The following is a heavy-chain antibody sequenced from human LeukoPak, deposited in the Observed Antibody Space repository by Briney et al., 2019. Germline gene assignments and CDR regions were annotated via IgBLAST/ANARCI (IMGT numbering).Heavy chain of an antibody. CDR2: ISSNAGTV. J-gene: IGHJ4*02. CDR1: GFTFSTYE. CDR3: ARDLNGGTLDY. D-gene: IGHD4-23*01. V-gene: IGHV3-48*03. Sequence: GGSLRLSCVASGFTFSTYEMNWVRQAPGKGLEWVSYISSNAGTVYYADSVKGRLTISRDNAKKSLYLQMNRLRAEDTAVYYCARDLNGGTLDYWGQGTLVTVSS.